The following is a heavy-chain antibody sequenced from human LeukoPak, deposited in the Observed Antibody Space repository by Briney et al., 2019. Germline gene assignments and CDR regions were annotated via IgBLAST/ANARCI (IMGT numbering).Heavy chain of an antibody. V-gene: IGHV3-21*01. D-gene: IGHD3-16*02. CDR1: GFTFRTYS. Sequence: NAGGSLRLSCAASGFTFRTYSMNWVRQAPGKGLEWVSSISSSNSYIYFPDSVKGRFTISRDNAKNSLSLQMNSLRAEDTAVYYCARHRTASDYWGQGTLVTVSS. CDR3: ARHRTASDY. J-gene: IGHJ4*02. CDR2: ISSSNSYI.